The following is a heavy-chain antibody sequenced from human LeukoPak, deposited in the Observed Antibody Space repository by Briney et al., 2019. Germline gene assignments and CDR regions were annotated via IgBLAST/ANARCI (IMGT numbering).Heavy chain of an antibody. CDR1: GGSISSYY. CDR2: IYYSGST. Sequence: PSETLSLTCTVSGGSISSYYWSWIRQPPGKGLEWIGYIYYSGSTNYNPSLKSRVTISVDTSKNQFSLKLSSVTAADTAVYYCARRSHSSGWYYFDYWGQGTLVTVSS. CDR3: ARRSHSSGWYYFDY. D-gene: IGHD6-19*01. V-gene: IGHV4-59*08. J-gene: IGHJ4*02.